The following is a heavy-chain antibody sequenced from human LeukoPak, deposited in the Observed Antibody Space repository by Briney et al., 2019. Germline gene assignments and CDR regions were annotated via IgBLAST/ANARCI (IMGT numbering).Heavy chain of an antibody. CDR3: ARPNYDFWSGYPNWFDP. CDR1: GYTFTGYY. CDR2: INPYSGGT. J-gene: IGHJ5*02. V-gene: IGHV1-2*02. D-gene: IGHD3-3*01. Sequence: ASVKVSCKASGYTFTGYYMHWVRQAPGQGLEWMGWINPYSGGTNCAQKFQGRVTMTRDTSISTAYMELSRLRSDDTAVYYCARPNYDFWSGYPNWFDPWGQGTLVTVSS.